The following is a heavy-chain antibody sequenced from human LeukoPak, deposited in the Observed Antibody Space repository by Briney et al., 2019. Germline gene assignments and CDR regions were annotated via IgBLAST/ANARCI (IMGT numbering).Heavy chain of an antibody. CDR3: ARGHLTNIFDY. V-gene: IGHV3-74*01. Sequence: GGSLRLSCAASGFTFSSYWMHWVRQVPGKRLVWVSRLNSDGGMSTYADSVKGRFTISRDNAKITLYLQMNSLRAEDTALYYCARGHLTNIFDYWGQGALVAVS. J-gene: IGHJ4*02. CDR1: GFTFSSYW. CDR2: LNSDGGMS. D-gene: IGHD2/OR15-2a*01.